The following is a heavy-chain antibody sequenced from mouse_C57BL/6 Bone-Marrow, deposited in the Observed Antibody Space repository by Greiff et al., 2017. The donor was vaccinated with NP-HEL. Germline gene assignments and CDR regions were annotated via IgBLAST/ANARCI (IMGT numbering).Heavy chain of an antibody. Sequence: VQLQQSGPELVKPGASVKISCKASGYTFTDYYMNWVKQSHGKSLEWIGDINPNNGGTSYNQKFKGKATLTVDKSSSTAYMELRSLTSEDSAVYYGARNPIYCDYDGFAYWGQGTLVTVSA. CDR2: INPNNGGT. CDR1: GYTFTDYY. CDR3: ARNPIYCDYDGFAY. V-gene: IGHV1-26*01. D-gene: IGHD2-4*01. J-gene: IGHJ3*01.